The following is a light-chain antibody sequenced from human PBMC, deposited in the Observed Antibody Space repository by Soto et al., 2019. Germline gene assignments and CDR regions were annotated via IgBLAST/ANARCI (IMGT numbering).Light chain of an antibody. CDR1: QSISSY. J-gene: IGKJ5*01. Sequence: DIQMTQSPSSLSASVGDRVTITCRASQSISSYLNWYQQKPGKAPKLLIYAASSLQIGVPSRFSGSGSGTDFTLTISSLQPEDFATYYCQQSYSTPPTFGQGTRLEMK. CDR2: AAS. V-gene: IGKV1-39*01. CDR3: QQSYSTPPT.